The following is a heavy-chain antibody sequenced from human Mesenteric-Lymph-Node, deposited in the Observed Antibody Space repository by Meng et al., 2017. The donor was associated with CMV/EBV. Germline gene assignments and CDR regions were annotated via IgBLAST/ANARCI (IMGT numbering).Heavy chain of an antibody. CDR1: GFTFSSYR. CDR3: AREGVGASYYFDY. Sequence: ASGFTFSSYRSDWVRQGPGKGLVWVSRINSDGSSKSYADSVKGRFTISRDNAKNTLYLQMNSLRAEATAVYYCAREGVGASYYFDYWGQGTLVTVSS. D-gene: IGHD1-26*01. J-gene: IGHJ4*02. V-gene: IGHV3-74*01. CDR2: INSDGSSK.